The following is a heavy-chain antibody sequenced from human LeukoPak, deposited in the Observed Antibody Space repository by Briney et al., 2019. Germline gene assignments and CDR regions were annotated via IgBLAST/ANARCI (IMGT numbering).Heavy chain of an antibody. V-gene: IGHV5-51*01. D-gene: IGHD4-17*01. CDR3: ARRGDYGDYWFDP. CDR2: IYPHDSDT. CDR1: PYSFTTYW. J-gene: IGHJ5*02. Sequence: GESLKISCKGSPYSFTTYWIVWVRQMPGKGLEWMGIIYPHDSDTRYSPPFQGQATILVDKSISTAYLQWSNLKASDTAMYYCARRGDYGDYWFDPWGQGTLVTVSS.